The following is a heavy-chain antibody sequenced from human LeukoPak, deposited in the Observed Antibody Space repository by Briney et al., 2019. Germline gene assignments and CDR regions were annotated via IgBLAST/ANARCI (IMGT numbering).Heavy chain of an antibody. CDR2: ITAGSSYI. Sequence: GGSLRLSCAVSGFDFTSYVMTWVRQAPGKGLAWVSSITAGSSYIDYADSVKGRFTVSRDNAKNSLFLQMNSLRAEDTAVYYCARVGVSATNTPAFDYWGQGTLVTVSS. V-gene: IGHV3-21*01. D-gene: IGHD4-11*01. J-gene: IGHJ4*02. CDR3: ARVGVSATNTPAFDY. CDR1: GFDFTSYV.